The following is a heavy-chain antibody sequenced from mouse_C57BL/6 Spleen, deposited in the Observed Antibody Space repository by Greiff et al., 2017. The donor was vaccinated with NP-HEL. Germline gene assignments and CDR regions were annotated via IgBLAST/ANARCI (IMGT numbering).Heavy chain of an antibody. CDR3: ARGFGYYGSSYGAMDY. CDR1: GFTFSDYG. Sequence: DVQLVESGGGLVKPGGSLKLSCAASGFTFSDYGMHWVRQAPEKGLEWVAYISSGSSTIYYADTVKGRFTISRDNAKNTLFLQMTSLRSEDTAMYYCARGFGYYGSSYGAMDYWGQGTSVTVSS. D-gene: IGHD1-1*01. J-gene: IGHJ4*01. CDR2: ISSGSSTI. V-gene: IGHV5-17*01.